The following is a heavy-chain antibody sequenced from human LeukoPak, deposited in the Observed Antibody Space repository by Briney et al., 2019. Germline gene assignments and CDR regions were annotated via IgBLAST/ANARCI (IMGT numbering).Heavy chain of an antibody. Sequence: PSEILSLTCTVSGGSISSSSYYWGWIRQPPGKGLEWIGSIYYSGSTYYNPSLKSRVTISVDTSKNQFSLKLSSVTAADTAVYYCARDGTNYDILTGYYLTYYYYGMDVWGQGTTVTVSS. D-gene: IGHD3-9*01. J-gene: IGHJ6*02. CDR2: IYYSGST. CDR1: GGSISSSSYY. V-gene: IGHV4-39*07. CDR3: ARDGTNYDILTGYYLTYYYYGMDV.